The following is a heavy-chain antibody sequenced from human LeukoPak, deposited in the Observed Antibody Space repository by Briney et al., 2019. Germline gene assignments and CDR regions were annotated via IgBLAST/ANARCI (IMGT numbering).Heavy chain of an antibody. CDR3: ARDQRGSFSFDI. J-gene: IGHJ3*02. CDR1: GGTFSSYA. D-gene: IGHD1-26*01. CDR2: IIPIFGTA. Sequence: SVKVSCKASGGTFSSYAISWVRQAPGQGLEWMGGIIPIFGTANYAQKFQGRVTITTDESTSTAYMELSSLRSEDTAVYYCARDQRGSFSFDIWGQGTMVTVSS. V-gene: IGHV1-69*05.